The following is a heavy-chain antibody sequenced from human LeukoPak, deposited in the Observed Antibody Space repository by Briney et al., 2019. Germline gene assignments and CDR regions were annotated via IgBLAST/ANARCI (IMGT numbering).Heavy chain of an antibody. D-gene: IGHD2-2*01. J-gene: IGHJ5*02. V-gene: IGHV1-18*01. CDR2: ICAYNGNT. CDR1: GYTFTSYG. Sequence: GASVKVSCKASGYTFTSYGISWVRQAPGQGLEWMGWICAYNGNTNYAQKLQGRVTMTTDTSTSTAYMELRSLRSDDTAVYYCARDLEGYCSSTSCYAIGWFDPWGQGTLVTVSS. CDR3: ARDLEGYCSSTSCYAIGWFDP.